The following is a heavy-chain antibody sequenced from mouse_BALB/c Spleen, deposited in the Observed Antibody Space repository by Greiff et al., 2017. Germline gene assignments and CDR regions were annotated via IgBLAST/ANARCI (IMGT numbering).Heavy chain of an antibody. V-gene: IGHV7-3*02. J-gene: IGHJ2*01. Sequence: DVMLVESGGGLVQPGGSLRLSCATSGFTFTDYYMSWVRQPPGKALEWLGFIRNKANGYTTEYSASVKGRFTISRDNSQSILYLQMNTLRAEDSATYYCARDSRGSSHYFDYWGQGTTLTVSS. D-gene: IGHD1-1*01. CDR1: GFTFTDYY. CDR2: IRNKANGYTT. CDR3: ARDSRGSSHYFDY.